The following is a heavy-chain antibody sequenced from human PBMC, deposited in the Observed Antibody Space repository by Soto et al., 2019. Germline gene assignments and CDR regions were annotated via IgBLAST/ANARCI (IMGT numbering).Heavy chain of an antibody. J-gene: IGHJ6*02. CDR2: ISGYNGDT. CDR3: AKNGQPPYYYYGMDV. V-gene: IGHV1-18*01. CDR1: GYTFSRYG. Sequence: QGQLVQSGPEVKKPGASVKVSCKTSGYTFSRYGISWVRQAPGQGLEWMGWISGYNGDTNYAQKVQGRVTMTIDTSPYTDYMELRSLTSDDTAIYYCAKNGQPPYYYYGMDVWGQGTTVTVSS. D-gene: IGHD2-8*01.